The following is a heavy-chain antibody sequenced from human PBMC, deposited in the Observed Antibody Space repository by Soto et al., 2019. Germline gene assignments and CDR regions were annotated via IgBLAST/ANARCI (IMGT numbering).Heavy chain of an antibody. D-gene: IGHD6-19*01. CDR2: IYHIGSP. J-gene: IGHJ5*02. CDR3: VRDRAMDSSGHWFDT. Sequence: QVQLQESGPGLVKPSQTLSLTCTVSGRSVSSGGYYWTWIRQHPGRGLEWIGYIYHIGSPYYNPSLECRVTISLDTSKNQFSLNLTSVTAADTAIYYCVRDRAMDSSGHWFDTWGQGTLVTVSS. CDR1: GRSVSSGGYY. V-gene: IGHV4-31*03.